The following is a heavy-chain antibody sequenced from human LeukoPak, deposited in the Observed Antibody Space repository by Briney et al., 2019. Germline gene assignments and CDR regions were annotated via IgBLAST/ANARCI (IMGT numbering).Heavy chain of an antibody. CDR2: INSDGSSI. CDR1: GFSFSSFW. J-gene: IGHJ4*02. Sequence: PGGSLRLSCVASGFSFSSFWMHWVRQAPGKGLVWVSRINSDGSSITYADSVKGRFTISRDNAKNTLYLQMNSLRAEDTAVYYCTRTLDYWGQGTLVTVSS. V-gene: IGHV3-74*03. CDR3: TRTLDY.